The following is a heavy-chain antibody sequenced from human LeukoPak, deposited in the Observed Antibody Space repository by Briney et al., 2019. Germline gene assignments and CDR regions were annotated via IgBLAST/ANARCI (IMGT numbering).Heavy chain of an antibody. D-gene: IGHD4-17*01. CDR1: GGTFSSYA. CDR2: ISAYNGNT. V-gene: IGHV1-18*01. J-gene: IGHJ3*02. Sequence: ASVKVSCKASGGTFSSYAISWVRQAPGQGLEWMGWISAYNGNTNYAQKLQGRVTMTTDTSTSTAYMELRSLRSDDTAVYYCARDFFMGVDYAHAFDIWGQGTMVTVSS. CDR3: ARDFFMGVDYAHAFDI.